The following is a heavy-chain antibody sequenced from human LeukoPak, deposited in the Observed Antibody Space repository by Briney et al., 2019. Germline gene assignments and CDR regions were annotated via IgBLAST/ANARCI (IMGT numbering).Heavy chain of an antibody. J-gene: IGHJ6*02. Sequence: PSETLSLTCTVSGGSISSYYWSWIRQPPGKGLEWIGYIYYSGSTNYNPSLKSRVTISVDTSKNQFSLKLSSVTAADTAVYYCARVISSWTLTGYGMDVWGQGTTVTVSS. V-gene: IGHV4-59*01. CDR1: GGSISSYY. D-gene: IGHD6-13*01. CDR3: ARVISSWTLTGYGMDV. CDR2: IYYSGST.